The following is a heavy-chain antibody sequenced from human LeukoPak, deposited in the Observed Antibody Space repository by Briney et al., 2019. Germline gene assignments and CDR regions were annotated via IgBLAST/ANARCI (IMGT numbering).Heavy chain of an antibody. CDR1: WFTFSASA. CDR3: SRSGGDGATGE. D-gene: IGHD1-26*01. J-gene: IGHJ4*02. Sequence: PGGSLKLSCATSWFTFSASAINSVRQASGKGLEWVGRIASKGKNYATEYAASVKGRFTIYRDDSKNTAYLQMNSLKTEDTAVYYCSRSGGDGATGEWGQGTLVTVSS. CDR2: IASKGKNYAT. V-gene: IGHV3-73*01.